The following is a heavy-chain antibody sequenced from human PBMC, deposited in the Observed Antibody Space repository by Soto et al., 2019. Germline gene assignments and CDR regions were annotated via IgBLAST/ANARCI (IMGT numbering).Heavy chain of an antibody. CDR3: AAGFPPDY. Sequence: VQVVESGGGLVQPGGSLKLSCAASGFTFSAFWMNWVRQAPGKGLEWVANINGDGSEKYYVDSVKGRFTISRDSAKNTLYLEMNSLRAEDTALYYCAAGFPPDYWGQGTLVTVSS. V-gene: IGHV3-7*01. CDR2: INGDGSEK. J-gene: IGHJ4*02. CDR1: GFTFSAFW. D-gene: IGHD3-10*01.